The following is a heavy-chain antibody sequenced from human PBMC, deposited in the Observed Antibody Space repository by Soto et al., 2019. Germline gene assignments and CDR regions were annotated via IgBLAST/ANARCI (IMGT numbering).Heavy chain of an antibody. J-gene: IGHJ2*01. V-gene: IGHV1-69*08. CDR2: IIPALGTA. CDR1: GGTFSSHT. CDR3: PNPDSGDYWYSDP. Sequence: QDQLVQSGAEVKKPGSSVKVSCKASGGTFSSHTFSWVRQAPGQGLEWMGRIIPALGTATYAQKFQGRVTIPAAEPGTQAYRERNSLRPEETPGFSGPNPDSGDYWYSDPGGGGTLSLSPQ. D-gene: IGHD4-17*01.